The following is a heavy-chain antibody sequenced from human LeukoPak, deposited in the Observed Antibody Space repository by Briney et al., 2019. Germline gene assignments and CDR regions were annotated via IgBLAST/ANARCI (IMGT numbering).Heavy chain of an antibody. CDR3: ARGGWSLGYCSSSSCLDWFDP. CDR2: INPKSGGT. V-gene: IGHV1-2*02. CDR1: RSTFTDYY. D-gene: IGHD2-2*01. Sequence: ASVKVPCKASRSTFTDYYIHWMRQAPGQGLEWRGWINPKSGGTNYAQKFQGRVTMTRDTSISTAYMELSRLRSDDTAVYYGARGGWSLGYCSSSSCLDWFDPWGQGTLVTVSS. J-gene: IGHJ5*02.